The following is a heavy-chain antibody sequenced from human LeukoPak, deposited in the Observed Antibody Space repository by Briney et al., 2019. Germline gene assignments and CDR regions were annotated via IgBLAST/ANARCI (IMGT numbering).Heavy chain of an antibody. Sequence: SETLSLTCTVSGGSISSYYWSWLRQPPGKGLEWIGYIYYSGSTNYNPSLKSRVTISVDTSKNQFSLKLSSVTAADTAVYYCARMYRDPKSGWFDPWGQGTLVTVSS. V-gene: IGHV4-59*01. CDR1: GGSISSYY. J-gene: IGHJ5*02. D-gene: IGHD1-26*01. CDR3: ARMYRDPKSGWFDP. CDR2: IYYSGST.